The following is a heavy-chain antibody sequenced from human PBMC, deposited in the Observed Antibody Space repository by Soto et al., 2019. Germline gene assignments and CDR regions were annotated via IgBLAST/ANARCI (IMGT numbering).Heavy chain of an antibody. D-gene: IGHD2-15*01. Sequence: PGGSLRLSCAGSGFTFGDSYMSWIRQAPGKGLEWLSYISPGSRYPAYADSVKGRFTISRDNAKRSPYLQMMSLTAEDTAIYYCVRGGGGGLFDPWGQGTMVTASS. CDR3: VRGGGGGLFDP. V-gene: IGHV3-11*06. CDR1: GFTFGDSY. CDR2: ISPGSRYP. J-gene: IGHJ5*02.